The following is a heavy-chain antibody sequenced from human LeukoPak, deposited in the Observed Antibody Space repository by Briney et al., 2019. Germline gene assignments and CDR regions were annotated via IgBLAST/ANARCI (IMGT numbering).Heavy chain of an antibody. Sequence: SETLSLTCAVSGGSISSSNWWSWVRQPPGKGLEWIGEIYHSGSTNYNPSLKSRVTISVDKSKNQFSLKLSSVTAADTAVYYCARHIVVVTATNWFDPWGQGTLVTVSS. CDR3: ARHIVVVTATNWFDP. CDR1: GGSISSSNW. J-gene: IGHJ5*02. D-gene: IGHD2-21*02. V-gene: IGHV4-4*02. CDR2: IYHSGST.